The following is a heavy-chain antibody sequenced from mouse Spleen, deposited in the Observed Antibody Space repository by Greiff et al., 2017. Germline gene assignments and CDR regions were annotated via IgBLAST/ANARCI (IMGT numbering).Heavy chain of an antibody. J-gene: IGHJ4*01. CDR3: ARDGKYAMDY. CDR2: ISSGGSYT. Sequence: EVMLVESGGGLVKPGGSLKLSCAASGFTFSSYAMSWVRQTPEKRLEWVATISSGGSYTYYPDSVKGRFTISRDNAKNTLYLQMSSLRSEDTAMYYCARDGKYAMDYWGQGTSVTVSS. V-gene: IGHV5-9-1*01. CDR1: GFTFSSYA. D-gene: IGHD2-1*01.